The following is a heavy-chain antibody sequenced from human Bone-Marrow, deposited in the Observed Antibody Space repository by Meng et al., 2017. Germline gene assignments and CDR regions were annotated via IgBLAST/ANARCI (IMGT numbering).Heavy chain of an antibody. J-gene: IGHJ4*02. D-gene: IGHD3-10*01. V-gene: IGHV1-18*01. CDR2: ISAYNSNT. CDR3: ARGAWVRGVSHNDY. Sequence: QVQLVQFGAEVKKPGASVKVSGKASGYTFTSYGISGVRQAPGQGLEWMGWISAYNSNTNYAQKLQGRVTMTTDTSTSTAYMELRSLRSDDTAVYYCARGAWVRGVSHNDYWGQGTLVTVSS. CDR1: GYTFTSYG.